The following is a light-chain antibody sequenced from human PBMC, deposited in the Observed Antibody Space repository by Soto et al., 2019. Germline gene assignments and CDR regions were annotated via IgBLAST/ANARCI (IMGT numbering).Light chain of an antibody. CDR3: QQYGSSPIT. J-gene: IGKJ5*01. V-gene: IGKV3-20*01. CDR1: QSVSSSQ. Sequence: EIVMTQSPATLSVSHGERATLSCRASQSVSSSQLAWYQQKPGQAPRLLMYGASSRATGIPDRLSGSGSGTDFTLTISRLEPEDFAVYYCQQYGSSPITFGQGTRLEIK. CDR2: GAS.